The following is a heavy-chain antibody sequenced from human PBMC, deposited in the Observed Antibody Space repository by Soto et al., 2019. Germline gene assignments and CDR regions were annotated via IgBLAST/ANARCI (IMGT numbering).Heavy chain of an antibody. CDR2: ITSSGVTT. J-gene: IGHJ4*02. D-gene: IGHD4-17*01. Sequence: PGGSLRLSCVASGFSFSSYAMGWVRQAPGKGLEWVSAITSSGVTTYYADSVKGRFTISRDNSKNTLYLQMNSLRAEDTAVYYCARGGAVTLYFDYWGQGTLVTVSS. CDR3: ARGGAVTLYFDY. V-gene: IGHV3-23*01. CDR1: GFSFSSYA.